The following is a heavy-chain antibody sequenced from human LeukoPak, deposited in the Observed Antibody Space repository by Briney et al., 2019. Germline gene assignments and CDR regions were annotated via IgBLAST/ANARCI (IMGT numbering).Heavy chain of an antibody. Sequence: GGSLRLSCAASGFTFSSYAMSWVRQAPGKGLEWVSAISGSGGSTYYADSVKGRFTISRDNSKNTLYLQMNSLRDEDTAVYYCAKDNTGGYYDSSGYYSFDYWGQGTLVTVPS. CDR3: AKDNTGGYYDSSGYYSFDY. CDR2: ISGSGGST. J-gene: IGHJ4*02. CDR1: GFTFSSYA. D-gene: IGHD3-22*01. V-gene: IGHV3-23*01.